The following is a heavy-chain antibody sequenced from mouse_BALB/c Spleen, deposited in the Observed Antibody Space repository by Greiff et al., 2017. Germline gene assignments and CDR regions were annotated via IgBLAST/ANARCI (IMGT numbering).Heavy chain of an antibody. V-gene: IGHV1-31*01. CDR3: AREGELGRYYFDY. CDR2: INPYNGAT. J-gene: IGHJ2*01. Sequence: VQLQQSGPELVKPGASVKISCKASGYSFTGYYMHWVKQSHVKSLEWIGRINPYNGATSYNQNFKDKASLTVDKSSSTAYMELHSLTSEDSAVYYCAREGELGRYYFDYWGQGTTLTVSS. D-gene: IGHD4-1*01. CDR1: GYSFTGYY.